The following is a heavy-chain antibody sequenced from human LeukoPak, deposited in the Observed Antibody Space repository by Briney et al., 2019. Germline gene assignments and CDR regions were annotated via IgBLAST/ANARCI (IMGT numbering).Heavy chain of an antibody. CDR2: INHSGST. CDR1: GGSFSGYY. Sequence: SETLSLTCAVYGGSFSGYYWSWIRQPPGKGLEWIGEINHSGSTNYNPSLKSRVTISVDTSKNQFSLKLSSVTAADTAVYYCARGSEQWLAEYFQHWGQGTLVTVPS. J-gene: IGHJ1*01. D-gene: IGHD6-19*01. CDR3: ARGSEQWLAEYFQH. V-gene: IGHV4-34*01.